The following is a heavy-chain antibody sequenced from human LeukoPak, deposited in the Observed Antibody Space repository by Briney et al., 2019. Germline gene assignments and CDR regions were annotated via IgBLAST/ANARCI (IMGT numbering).Heavy chain of an antibody. CDR1: GFTLCDYS. CDR2: LTSGGVSA. V-gene: IGHV3-11*04. J-gene: IGHJ4*02. CDR3: ASSLNTLMVSPYYLQY. D-gene: IGHD5-18*01. Sequence: GGSLRLSCAASGFTLCDYSMTWVGQAPGQGLEWISFLTSGGVSAFYADSVRGRFTVSRDDARNSLSLYMNTLRADDTAVYYCASSLNTLMVSPYYLQYSAPGTLVTVSS.